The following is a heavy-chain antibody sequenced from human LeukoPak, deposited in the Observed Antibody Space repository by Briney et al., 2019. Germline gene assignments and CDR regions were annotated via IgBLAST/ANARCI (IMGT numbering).Heavy chain of an antibody. CDR2: INHSGST. D-gene: IGHD3-10*01. Sequence: PSETLSLTCAVYGGSFSGYYWSWIRQPPGKGLEWIGEINHSGSTNYNPSLKSRVTISVDTSKNQFSLKLSSVTAADTAVYYCARGFHLEFLWFGELLSPFDYWGQGTLVTVSS. CDR1: GGSFSGYY. CDR3: ARGFHLEFLWFGELLSPFDY. J-gene: IGHJ4*02. V-gene: IGHV4-34*01.